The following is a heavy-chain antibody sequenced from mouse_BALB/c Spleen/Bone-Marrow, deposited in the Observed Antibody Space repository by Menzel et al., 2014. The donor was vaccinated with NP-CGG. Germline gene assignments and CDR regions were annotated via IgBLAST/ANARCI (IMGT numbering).Heavy chain of an antibody. D-gene: IGHD2-3*01. CDR1: GYSITSGYY. J-gene: IGHJ4*01. CDR2: ISYDGSN. Sequence: EVKLMESGPGLVKPSQSLSLTCSVTGYSITSGYYWNWIRQFPGNTLEWMGYISYDGSNNYNPSLKNRISITRDTSKNQFFLKLNSVTTEDTATYYCAREGIYDGYWDYAMDYWGQGTSVTVSS. CDR3: AREGIYDGYWDYAMDY. V-gene: IGHV3-6*02.